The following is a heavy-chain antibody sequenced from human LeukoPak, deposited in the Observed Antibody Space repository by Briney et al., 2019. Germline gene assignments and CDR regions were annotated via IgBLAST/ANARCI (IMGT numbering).Heavy chain of an antibody. CDR2: ISAYNGQT. CDR3: ATVAGFYWNSDIFDY. V-gene: IGHV1-18*01. Sequence: ASVKVSCKASGYTFTTYGFSRVRQAPGQGLEWMGWISAYNGQTNYAQKVQGRVTMTTDTSTKTAYMELRSLGSDDTAVYYCATVAGFYWNSDIFDYWGQGTQVTVSS. J-gene: IGHJ4*02. D-gene: IGHD1-7*01. CDR1: GYTFTTYG.